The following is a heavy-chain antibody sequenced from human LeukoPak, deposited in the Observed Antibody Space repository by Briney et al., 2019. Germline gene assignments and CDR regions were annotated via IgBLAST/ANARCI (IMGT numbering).Heavy chain of an antibody. D-gene: IGHD3-22*01. CDR3: ARLRRDYYDSSGYYPDY. V-gene: IGHV5-51*01. CDR1: GYSFTSYW. Sequence: GESLKISCKGSGYSFTSYWIGWVRQVPGKGLEWMGIIYPGDSDTRYSPSFQGQVTISADKSISTAYLQWSSLKASDTAMYYCARLRRDYYDSSGYYPDYWGQGTLVTVSS. CDR2: IYPGDSDT. J-gene: IGHJ4*02.